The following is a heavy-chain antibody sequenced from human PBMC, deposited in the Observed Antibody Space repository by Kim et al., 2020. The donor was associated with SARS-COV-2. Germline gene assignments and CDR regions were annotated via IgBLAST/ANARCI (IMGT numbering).Heavy chain of an antibody. D-gene: IGHD6-19*01. CDR2: ISYDESNK. V-gene: IGHV3-30*18. CDR1: GFTFSNYV. Sequence: GGSLRLSCAASGFTFSNYVMHWVRQAPGKGLEWVAVISYDESNKYYADSVKGRFTISRDNSKNTLYLQMNSLRAEDTAAYYCAKEQWLVSYYYSGMDVWGQGTTVTVSS. CDR3: AKEQWLVSYYYSGMDV. J-gene: IGHJ6*02.